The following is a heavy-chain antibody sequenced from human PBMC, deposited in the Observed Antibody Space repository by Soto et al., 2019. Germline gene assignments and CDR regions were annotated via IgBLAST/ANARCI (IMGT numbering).Heavy chain of an antibody. Sequence: GASVKVSCKASGGTFSSYAISWVRQAPGQGLEWMGGIIPIFGTANYAQKFQGRVTITADESTSTAYMELSSLRSEDTAVYYCARDLEGYYGDYVAMAGDAFDIWGQGTMVTVSS. J-gene: IGHJ3*02. D-gene: IGHD4-17*01. CDR3: ARDLEGYYGDYVAMAGDAFDI. V-gene: IGHV1-69*13. CDR2: IIPIFGTA. CDR1: GGTFSSYA.